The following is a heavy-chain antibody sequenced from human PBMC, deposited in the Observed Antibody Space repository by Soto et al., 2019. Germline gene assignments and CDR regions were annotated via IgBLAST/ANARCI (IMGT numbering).Heavy chain of an antibody. J-gene: IGHJ6*02. V-gene: IGHV1-69*13. Sequence: SVKVSCKASGGTFSSYAISWVRQAPGQGLEWMGGIIPIFGTANYAQKFQGRVTITADESTSTAYMELSSLRSEDTAVYYCARVGSIYCSSTSCPYGMDVWGQGTTVTVSS. CDR3: ARVGSIYCSSTSCPYGMDV. CDR2: IIPIFGTA. CDR1: GGTFSSYA. D-gene: IGHD2-2*01.